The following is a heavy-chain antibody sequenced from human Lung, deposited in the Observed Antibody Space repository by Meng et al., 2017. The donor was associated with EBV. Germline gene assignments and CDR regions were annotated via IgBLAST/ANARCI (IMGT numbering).Heavy chain of an antibody. CDR2: IFSSGIT. CDR1: GDSISDYF. CDR3: ARESFNSGWYSDY. J-gene: IGHJ4*02. D-gene: IGHD6-19*01. V-gene: IGHV4-4*07. Sequence: QVQVQKSGPGLVKSSETLSLTCTVSGDSISDYFWNWSRQPAGKGLEWIGRIFSSGITNYNPSLQSRVTMSVDTSKNQFSLKLYSVTAADTAVYYCARESFNSGWYSDYWGQGTLVTVSS.